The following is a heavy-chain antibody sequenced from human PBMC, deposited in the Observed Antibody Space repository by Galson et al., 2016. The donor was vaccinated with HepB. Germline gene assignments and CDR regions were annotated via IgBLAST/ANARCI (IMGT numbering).Heavy chain of an antibody. V-gene: IGHV4-30-4*01. D-gene: IGHD2-2*01. CDR1: GDSITSAFYT. Sequence: TLSLTCSVSGDSITSAFYTWNWIRQPPGQGLEWLGYIFFSGSPYYNPSLKSRLFISRDTSKNQFSLEVRFVTAADTAVYFRARGTRYAHGPYYFDHWGQGTLVAVSS. J-gene: IGHJ4*02. CDR3: ARGTRYAHGPYYFDH. CDR2: IFFSGSP.